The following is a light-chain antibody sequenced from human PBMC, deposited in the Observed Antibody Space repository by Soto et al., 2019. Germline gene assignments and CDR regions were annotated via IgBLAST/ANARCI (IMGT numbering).Light chain of an antibody. CDR2: DAS. V-gene: IGKV3-11*01. CDR1: QSVSSY. CDR3: QQRHSWPYT. Sequence: ESGFTQSTATLSLSPGERATLSCRASQSVSSYLAWYQQKPGQAPSLLIYDASYRATGIPARFSGSGSGTDFTLTISNLEPEDFAVYYCQQRHSWPYTFGQGTKVDIK. J-gene: IGKJ2*01.